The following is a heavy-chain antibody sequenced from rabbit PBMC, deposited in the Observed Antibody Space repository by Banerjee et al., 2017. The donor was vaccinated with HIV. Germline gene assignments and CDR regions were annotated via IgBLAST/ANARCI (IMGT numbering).Heavy chain of an antibody. Sequence: QSLEESGGDLVKPGASLTLTCTASGFSFSSSYYMCWVRQAPGKGLEWIACIYAGSSGSTYYASWAKGRFTISKTSSTTVTLQMTSLTAADTATYFCARGGSSYSYDDYGDYVPVLDLWGPGTLVTVS. CDR3: ARGGSSYSYDDYGDYVPVLDL. V-gene: IGHV1S40*01. D-gene: IGHD2-1*01. CDR2: IYAGSSGST. CDR1: GFSFSSSYY. J-gene: IGHJ3*01.